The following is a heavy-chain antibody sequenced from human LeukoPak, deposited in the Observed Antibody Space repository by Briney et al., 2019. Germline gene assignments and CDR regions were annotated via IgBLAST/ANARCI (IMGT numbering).Heavy chain of an antibody. J-gene: IGHJ4*02. CDR1: GYTFTGYY. Sequence: ASVKVSCKASGYTFTGYYMRWVRQAPGQGLEWMGWINPNSGGTNYAQKFQGRVTMTRDTSISTAYMELSRLRSDDTAVYYCARDRQASWYYYDSSGFLDYWGQGTLVTVSS. CDR3: ARDRQASWYYYDSSGFLDY. V-gene: IGHV1-2*02. CDR2: INPNSGGT. D-gene: IGHD3-22*01.